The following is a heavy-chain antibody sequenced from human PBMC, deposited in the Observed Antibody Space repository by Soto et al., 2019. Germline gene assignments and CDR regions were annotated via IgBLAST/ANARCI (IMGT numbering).Heavy chain of an antibody. D-gene: IGHD4-17*01. Sequence: QVQLVESGGGVVQPGRSLRLSCAASGFTFSSYGMHWVRQAPGKGLEWVAVIWYNGSDKKYADSVKGRLTISRDNSEKTLYLQMNSLRAEDTAVYYCAKDYGDWTGLYYYGMDVWGQGTTVTVSS. V-gene: IGHV3-33*06. J-gene: IGHJ6*02. CDR1: GFTFSSYG. CDR3: AKDYGDWTGLYYYGMDV. CDR2: IWYNGSDK.